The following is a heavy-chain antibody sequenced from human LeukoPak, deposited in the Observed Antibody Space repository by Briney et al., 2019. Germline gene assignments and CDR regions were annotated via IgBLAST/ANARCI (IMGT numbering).Heavy chain of an antibody. Sequence: SQTLSLTCTDSGGSISSGSYYWSWIRQPAGKGLEWIGRIYTSGSTNYNPSLKSRVTISVDTSKNQFSLKLSSVTAADTAVYYCARSPYYDFWSGPPADAFDIWGQGTMVTVSS. J-gene: IGHJ3*02. CDR1: GGSISSGSYY. D-gene: IGHD3-3*01. CDR3: ARSPYYDFWSGPPADAFDI. CDR2: IYTSGST. V-gene: IGHV4-61*02.